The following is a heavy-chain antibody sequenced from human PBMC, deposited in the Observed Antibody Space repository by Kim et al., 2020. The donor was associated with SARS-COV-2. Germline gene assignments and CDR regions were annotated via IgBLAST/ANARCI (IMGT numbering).Heavy chain of an antibody. CDR3: ARDYWNFRGYCSGGSCYTSNRDSSGWLYFDY. D-gene: IGHD2-15*01. Sequence: ASVKVSCKASGYTFTSYYMHWVRQAPGQGLEWMGIINPSGGSTSYAQKFQGRVTMTRDTSTSTVYMELSSLRSEDTAVYYCARDYWNFRGYCSGGSCYTSNRDSSGWLYFDYWVQGNLVTVSS. CDR2: INPSGGST. CDR1: GYTFTSYY. J-gene: IGHJ4*02. V-gene: IGHV1-46*01.